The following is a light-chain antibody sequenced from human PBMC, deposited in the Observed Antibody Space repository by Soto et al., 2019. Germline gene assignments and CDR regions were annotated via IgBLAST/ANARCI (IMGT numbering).Light chain of an antibody. CDR2: DVS. J-gene: IGLJ1*01. Sequence: QSALTQPPSVSGSPAQSVTISCTGTSSDVGAYDYVSWYQQHPGKAPKLMIYDVSKRPSGVPDRFSGSKSGNTASLTISGLQAEDEADYYCCSYAGSYASDYVFGAGTKLTVL. CDR1: SSDVGAYDY. V-gene: IGLV2-11*01. CDR3: CSYAGSYASDYV.